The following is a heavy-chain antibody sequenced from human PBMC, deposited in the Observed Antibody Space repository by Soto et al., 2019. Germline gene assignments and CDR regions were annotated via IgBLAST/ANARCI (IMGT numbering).Heavy chain of an antibody. Sequence: QVQLVQSGAEVKKPGSSVKVSCKASGGTFSSYAISWVRQAPGQGLEWMGGIIPIFGTANYAQKFQGRVTITADESTSTAYMELSILRSEDTAVYYCARGYCSSTSCYGGYYYYGMDVWGQGTTVTVSS. CDR1: GGTFSSYA. CDR2: IIPIFGTA. CDR3: ARGYCSSTSCYGGYYYYGMDV. V-gene: IGHV1-69*01. D-gene: IGHD2-2*01. J-gene: IGHJ6*02.